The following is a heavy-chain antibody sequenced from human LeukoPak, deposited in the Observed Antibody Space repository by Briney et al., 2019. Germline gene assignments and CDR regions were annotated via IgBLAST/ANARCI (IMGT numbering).Heavy chain of an antibody. V-gene: IGHV3-30*02. D-gene: IGHD3-3*01. CDR3: AHHGGGTIRIAAFDI. J-gene: IGHJ3*02. Sequence: GGSLRLSCAASGFTFSSYGMHWVRQAPGKGLEWVAFIRYDGSNKYYADSVKGRFTISRDNSKNTLYLQLNSLRAEDTAIYYCAHHGGGTIRIAAFDIWGQGTMVTVSS. CDR1: GFTFSSYG. CDR2: IRYDGSNK.